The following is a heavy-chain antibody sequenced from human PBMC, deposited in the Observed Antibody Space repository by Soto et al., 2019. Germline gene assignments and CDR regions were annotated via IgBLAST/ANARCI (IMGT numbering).Heavy chain of an antibody. Sequence: TSETLSLTCTVSGDSISSNNNYWSWIRQPPGEGLEWIGFISYSGTTSYSPSLKSRVAISLDTSKNQFSLSLSSVTAADTAVYYCARVPGPWGQGTLVTVS. CDR3: ARVPGP. CDR2: ISYSGTT. CDR1: GDSISSNNNY. J-gene: IGHJ5*02. V-gene: IGHV4-30-4*01.